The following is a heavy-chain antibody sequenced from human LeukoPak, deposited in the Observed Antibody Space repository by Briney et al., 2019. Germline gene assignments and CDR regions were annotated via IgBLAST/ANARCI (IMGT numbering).Heavy chain of an antibody. Sequence: ASVKVSCKASGYTFTGYYMHWVRHAPGQGLEWMGWISPYNGKPNYAQRLQGRISMTTDTSTRTAYMELMSLRSDDTAVYYCARTVATAAFGVSFRGYMDVWGKGTTVTISS. J-gene: IGHJ6*03. CDR1: GYTFTGYY. V-gene: IGHV1-18*04. D-gene: IGHD3-16*01. CDR3: ARTVATAAFGVSFRGYMDV. CDR2: ISPYNGKP.